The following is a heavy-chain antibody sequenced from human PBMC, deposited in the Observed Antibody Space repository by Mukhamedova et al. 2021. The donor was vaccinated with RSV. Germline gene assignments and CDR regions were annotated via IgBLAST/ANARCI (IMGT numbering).Heavy chain of an antibody. CDR2: IDPDSGGT. Sequence: GQGLEWMGWIDPDSGGTNYAQKFQGRVTMTRDTSISTAYMELSRLRSDDTAMYYCARDVNTGTCYRGNFDYWGQGTLVTV. D-gene: IGHD1-14*01. CDR3: ARDVNTGTCYRGNFDY. J-gene: IGHJ4*02. V-gene: IGHV1-2*02.